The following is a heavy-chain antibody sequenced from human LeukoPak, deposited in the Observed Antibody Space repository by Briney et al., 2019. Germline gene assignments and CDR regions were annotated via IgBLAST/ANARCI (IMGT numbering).Heavy chain of an antibody. Sequence: SETLSLTCTVSGGSISSGGYYWSWIRQHPGKGLEWIGYINYSGSTYYNPSLKSRVTISVDTSKNQFSLKLSSVTAADTAVYYCARVDSSSSYYYGMDVWGQGTTVTVSS. V-gene: IGHV4-31*03. CDR3: ARVDSSSSYYYGMDV. D-gene: IGHD6-6*01. J-gene: IGHJ6*02. CDR2: INYSGST. CDR1: GGSISSGGYY.